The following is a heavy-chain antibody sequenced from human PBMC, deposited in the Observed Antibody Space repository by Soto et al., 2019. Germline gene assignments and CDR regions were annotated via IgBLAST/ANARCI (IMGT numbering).Heavy chain of an antibody. CDR2: ISGSGGST. V-gene: IGHV3-23*01. CDR3: AKVKPGLAARPRGYYYGMDV. CDR1: GFTFSSYA. Sequence: PGGSLRLSCAASGFTFSSYAMSWVRQAPGKGLEWVSAISGSGGSTYYADSVKGRFTISRDNSKNTLYLQMNSLRAEDTAVYYCAKVKPGLAARPRGYYYGMDVWGQGTTVTV. J-gene: IGHJ6*02. D-gene: IGHD6-6*01.